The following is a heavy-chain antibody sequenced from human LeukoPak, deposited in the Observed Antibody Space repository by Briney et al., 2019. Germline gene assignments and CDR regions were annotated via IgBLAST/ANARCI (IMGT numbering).Heavy chain of an antibody. D-gene: IGHD2-2*01. J-gene: IGHJ5*02. CDR3: ARGEYQLLYNWFYP. CDR2: MNPNSGNT. V-gene: IGHV1-8*03. Sequence: ASVKVSCKASGYTFTSYDINWVRQATGQGLEWMGWMNPNSGNTGYAQKFQGRVTITRNTSISTAYMELSSLRSEDTAVYYCARGEYQLLYNWFYPWGQGTLVTVSS. CDR1: GYTFTSYD.